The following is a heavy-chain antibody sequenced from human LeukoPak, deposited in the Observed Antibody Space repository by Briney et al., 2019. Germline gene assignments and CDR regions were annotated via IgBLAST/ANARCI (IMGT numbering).Heavy chain of an antibody. CDR2: ISAYNGNT. V-gene: IGHV1-18*01. CDR3: ARAYYGDYPDDAFDI. CDR1: GYTFTSYG. Sequence: ASVKVSCKASGYTFTSYGISWVRQAPGQGLEWMGWISAYNGNTNYAQKLQGRVTMTTETSTSTAYMELRGLRSDDTAVYYCARAYYGDYPDDAFDIWGQGTMVTVSS. D-gene: IGHD4-17*01. J-gene: IGHJ3*02.